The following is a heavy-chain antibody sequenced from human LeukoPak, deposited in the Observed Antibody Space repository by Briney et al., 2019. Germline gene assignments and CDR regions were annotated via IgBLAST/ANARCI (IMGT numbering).Heavy chain of an antibody. CDR1: GFTFSSYG. D-gene: IGHD3-3*01. J-gene: IGHJ4*02. V-gene: IGHV3-30*02. Sequence: GGSLRLSCAASGFTFSSYGMHWVRQAPGKGLEWVAFIRYDGSNKYYADSVKGRLTISRDNSKNTLYLRMNSLRAEDTAVYYCARGAFGVVILFDYWGQGTLVTVSS. CDR3: ARGAFGVVILFDY. CDR2: IRYDGSNK.